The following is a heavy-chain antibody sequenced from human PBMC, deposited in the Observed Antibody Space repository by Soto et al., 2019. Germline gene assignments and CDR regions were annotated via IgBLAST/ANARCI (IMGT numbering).Heavy chain of an antibody. Sequence: SETLSLTCAVSGGSISSGGYSWSWIRQPPGKGLEWIGYIYHSGSTYYNPSLKSRVTISVDRSKNQFSLKLNSVTAADTAVYYCARGAAAGTFFWFDPWGQGTLVTVSS. V-gene: IGHV4-30-2*01. D-gene: IGHD6-13*01. CDR1: GGSISSGGYS. CDR2: IYHSGST. CDR3: ARGAAAGTFFWFDP. J-gene: IGHJ5*02.